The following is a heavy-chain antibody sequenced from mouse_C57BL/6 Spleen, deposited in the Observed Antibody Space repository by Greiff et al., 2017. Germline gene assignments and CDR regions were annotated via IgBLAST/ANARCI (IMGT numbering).Heavy chain of an antibody. CDR1: GFTFSDYG. CDR3: ARPYKGDAMDY. J-gene: IGHJ4*01. CDR2: ISSGSSTI. V-gene: IGHV5-17*01. D-gene: IGHD1-3*01. Sequence: EVQVVESGGGLVKPGGSLKLSCAASGFTFSDYGMHWVRQAPEKGLEWVAYISSGSSTIYYADTVKGRFTISRDNAKNTLFLQMTSLRSEDTAMYYCARPYKGDAMDYWGQGTSVTVSS.